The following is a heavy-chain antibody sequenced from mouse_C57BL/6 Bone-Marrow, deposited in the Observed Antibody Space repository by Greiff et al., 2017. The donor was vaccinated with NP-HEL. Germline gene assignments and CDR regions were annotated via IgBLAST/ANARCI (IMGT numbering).Heavy chain of an antibody. CDR2: IDPSDSYT. D-gene: IGHD1-1*01. J-gene: IGHJ4*01. V-gene: IGHV1-69*01. Sequence: VQLQQPGAELVMPGASVKLSCKASGYTFTSYWMHWVKQRPGQGLEWIGEIDPSDSYTNYNKKFKGKSTLTVDKSSSTAYMQLSSLTSEDSAVYYCASAGITTVVATRAMDYWGQGTSVTVSS. CDR1: GYTFTSYW. CDR3: ASAGITTVVATRAMDY.